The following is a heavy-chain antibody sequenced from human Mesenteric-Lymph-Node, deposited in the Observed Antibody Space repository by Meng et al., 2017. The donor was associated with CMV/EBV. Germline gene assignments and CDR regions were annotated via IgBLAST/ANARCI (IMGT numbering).Heavy chain of an antibody. CDR2: IKQDGSEK. D-gene: IGHD3-3*01. Sequence: GESLKISCAASGFTFSSYWMSWVRQAPGKGLEWVANIKQDGSEKYYVDSVKGRFTISRDNAKNSLYLQMNSLRAEDTAVYYCAREATQDYDFWSGYHYYYYYGMDVWGQGTTVTVSS. CDR3: AREATQDYDFWSGYHYYYYYGMDV. J-gene: IGHJ6*02. V-gene: IGHV3-7*01. CDR1: GFTFSSYW.